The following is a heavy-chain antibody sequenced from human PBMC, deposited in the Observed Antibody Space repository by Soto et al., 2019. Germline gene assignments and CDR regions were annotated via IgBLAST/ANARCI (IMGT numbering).Heavy chain of an antibody. CDR2: IIPIFGTA. J-gene: IGHJ6*02. CDR3: ARDGGAARRYYYYGMDV. V-gene: IGHV1-69*01. D-gene: IGHD6-6*01. Sequence: QVQLVQSGAEVKKPGSSVKVSCKASGGTFSSYAISWVRQAPGQGLEWMGGIIPIFGTANYAQKFQGRVTITADESTSTAYMELSSLRSEDTAVYYCARDGGAARRYYYYGMDVWGQGTTVTVSS. CDR1: GGTFSSYA.